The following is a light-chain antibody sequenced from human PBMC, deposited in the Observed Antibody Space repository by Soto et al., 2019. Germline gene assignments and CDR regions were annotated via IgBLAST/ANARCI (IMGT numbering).Light chain of an antibody. CDR1: SSNIGNNY. V-gene: IGLV1-44*01. CDR3: ALWDDSLNGPV. CDR2: RSS. J-gene: IGLJ3*02. Sequence: QSVLTQPPSVSAAPGQKVTISCSGSSSNIGNNYVSWYQQLPGTAPKLLIYRSSQRPSGVPDRFSGSKSGTSASLAISGLQSGDEADYYCALWDDSLNGPVFGGGTKVTVL.